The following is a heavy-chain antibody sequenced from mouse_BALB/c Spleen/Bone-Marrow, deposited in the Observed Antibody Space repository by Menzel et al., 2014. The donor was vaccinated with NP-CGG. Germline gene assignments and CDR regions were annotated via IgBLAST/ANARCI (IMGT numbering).Heavy chain of an antibody. CDR2: ISYSGST. Sequence: EVKLVESGPSLVKPSQTQSLTCSVAGDSITSGYWNWIRKFPGNKLEYMGYISYSGSTYYNPSLKSRISITRDTSKNQYCLQLNSVTTEDTATYYCARWGYYYGSSERAMDYWGQGTSVTVSS. J-gene: IGHJ4*01. V-gene: IGHV3-8*02. D-gene: IGHD1-1*01. CDR3: ARWGYYYGSSERAMDY. CDR1: GDSITSGY.